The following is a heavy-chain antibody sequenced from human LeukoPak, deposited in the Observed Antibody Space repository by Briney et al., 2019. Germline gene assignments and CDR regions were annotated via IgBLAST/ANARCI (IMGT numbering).Heavy chain of an antibody. CDR1: GFTFSSYA. CDR3: AKDWGSSGWYNWFDP. CDR2: ISYDGSNK. D-gene: IGHD6-19*01. J-gene: IGHJ5*02. Sequence: GGSLRLSCAASGFTFSSYAMHWVRQAPGKGLEWVAVISYDGSNKYYADSVKGRFTISRDNSKNTLYLQMNSLRAEDTAVYYCAKDWGSSGWYNWFDPWGQGTLVTVSS. V-gene: IGHV3-30-3*01.